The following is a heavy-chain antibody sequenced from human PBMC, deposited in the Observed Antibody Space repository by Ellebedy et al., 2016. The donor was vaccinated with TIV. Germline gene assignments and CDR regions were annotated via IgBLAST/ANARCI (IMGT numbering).Heavy chain of an antibody. CDR2: INHSGST. CDR1: GGSFSGYY. J-gene: IGHJ5*02. CDR3: ARGTPALSIAARPARWFNP. V-gene: IGHV4-34*01. Sequence: SETLSLTXAVYGGSFSGYYWSWIRQPPGKGLEWIGEINHSGSTNYNPSLKSRVTISVDTSKNQFSLKLSSVTAADTAVYYCARGTPALSIAARPARWFNPWGQGTLVTVSS. D-gene: IGHD6-6*01.